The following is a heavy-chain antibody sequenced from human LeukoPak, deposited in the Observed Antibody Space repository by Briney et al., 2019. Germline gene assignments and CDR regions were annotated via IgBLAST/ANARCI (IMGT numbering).Heavy chain of an antibody. Sequence: SETLSLTCTVSGGSISSGDYYWSWIRQPPGKGLEWIGEINHSGSTNYNPSLKSRVTISVDTSKNQFSLKLSSVTAADTAVYYCARRVLSYVASDYWGQGTLVTVSS. CDR1: GGSISSGDYY. CDR2: INHSGST. J-gene: IGHJ4*02. D-gene: IGHD1-26*01. V-gene: IGHV4-39*07. CDR3: ARRVLSYVASDY.